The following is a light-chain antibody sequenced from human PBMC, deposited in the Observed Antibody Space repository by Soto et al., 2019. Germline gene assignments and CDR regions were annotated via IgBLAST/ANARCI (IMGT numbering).Light chain of an antibody. CDR2: GAF. CDR1: QSVSSN. CDR3: QQYSDWPAVT. V-gene: IGKV3-15*01. Sequence: EIVMTQSPVTLSVSPGERATLSCRASQSVSSNLAWYQQKPGQAPSLLIYGAFTRATGIPARFSGTGSGTEFTLFITMQSEDFAVYYCQQYSDWPAVTFGGGTKVDIK. J-gene: IGKJ4*01.